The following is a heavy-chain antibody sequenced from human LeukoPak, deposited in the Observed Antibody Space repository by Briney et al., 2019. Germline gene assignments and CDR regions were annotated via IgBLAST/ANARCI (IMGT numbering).Heavy chain of an antibody. CDR2: MIPIFGTA. D-gene: IGHD2-15*01. CDR1: GGTFSSYA. CDR3: ARDRAKGYCSGGSCYSFDP. Sequence: GSSVKVSCKASGGTFSSYAISWVRQAPGQGLEWMGGMIPIFGTANYAQKFQGRVTITADESTSSAYMELSSLRSEDTAVYYCARDRAKGYCSGGSCYSFDPWGQGTLVTVSS. V-gene: IGHV1-69*01. J-gene: IGHJ5*02.